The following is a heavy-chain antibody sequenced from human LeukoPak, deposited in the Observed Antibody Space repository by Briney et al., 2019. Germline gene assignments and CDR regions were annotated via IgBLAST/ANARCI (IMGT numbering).Heavy chain of an antibody. V-gene: IGHV1-69*13. J-gene: IGHJ4*02. Sequence: SVKVSCKASGSTFSSYAISWVRQAPGQGLEWMGGIIPIFGTANYAQKFQGRVTITADESTGTAYMELSSLRSEDTAVYYCARSSSSWIYYFDYWGRGTLVTVSS. CDR1: GSTFSSYA. CDR2: IIPIFGTA. D-gene: IGHD6-13*01. CDR3: ARSSSSWIYYFDY.